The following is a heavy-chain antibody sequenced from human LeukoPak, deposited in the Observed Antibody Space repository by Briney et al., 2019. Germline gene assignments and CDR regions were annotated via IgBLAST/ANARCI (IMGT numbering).Heavy chain of an antibody. J-gene: IGHJ5*02. CDR2: INPSGGST. CDR1: GGTFSSYA. D-gene: IGHD3-22*01. Sequence: ASVKVSCKASGGTFSSYAISWVRQAPGQGLEWMGIINPSGGSTSYAQKFQGRVTMTRDTSTSTVYMELSSLRSEDTAVYYCASANEYYYDSSGLASWGQGTLVTVSS. CDR3: ASANEYYYDSSGLAS. V-gene: IGHV1-46*01.